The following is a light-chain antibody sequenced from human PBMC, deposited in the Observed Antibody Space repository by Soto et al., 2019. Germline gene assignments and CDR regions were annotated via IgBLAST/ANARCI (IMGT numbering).Light chain of an antibody. CDR3: QQYNSYSKT. J-gene: IGKJ1*01. V-gene: IGKV1-5*01. CDR2: DAS. Sequence: DTQMTQSPSTLSASVGDRVTITCRASQSISNWLAWYQQKPGKAPKLLIFDASTLESGVPSRFSGSGSDTEFTLTITSLQPDDFATYYCQQYNSYSKTFGQGTKVEIK. CDR1: QSISNW.